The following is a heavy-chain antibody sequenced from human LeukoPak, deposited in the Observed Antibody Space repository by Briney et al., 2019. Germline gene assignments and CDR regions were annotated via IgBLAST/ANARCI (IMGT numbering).Heavy chain of an antibody. J-gene: IGHJ4*02. CDR1: GGSFSGYY. CDR2: INHSGST. CDR3: ARRNGQDIVATFRRRYYFDY. V-gene: IGHV4-34*01. Sequence: SETLSLTCAVYGGSFSGYYWSWIRQPPGKGLEWIGEINHSGSTNYSPSLKSRVTISINTSKNQFSLKLSSVTAADTAVYYCARRNGQDIVATFRRRYYFDYWGQGTLVTVSS. D-gene: IGHD5-12*01.